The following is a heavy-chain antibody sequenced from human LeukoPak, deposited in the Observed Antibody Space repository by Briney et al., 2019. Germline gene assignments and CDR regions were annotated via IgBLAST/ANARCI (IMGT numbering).Heavy chain of an antibody. CDR3: STYYYDSSGSSILGTGHDAFDI. CDR1: GFTFSSYG. Sequence: GGTLRLSCAASGFTFSSYGMSWVRQAPGKGLEWVSAISGSGGSTYYADSVKGRFTISRDNSKNTLYLQMNSLRAEDTAVYYCSTYYYDSSGSSILGTGHDAFDIWGQGTMVTVSS. CDR2: ISGSGGST. V-gene: IGHV3-23*01. J-gene: IGHJ3*02. D-gene: IGHD3-22*01.